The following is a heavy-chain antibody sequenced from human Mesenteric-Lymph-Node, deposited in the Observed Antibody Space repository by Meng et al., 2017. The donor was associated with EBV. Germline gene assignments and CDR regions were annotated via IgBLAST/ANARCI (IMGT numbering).Heavy chain of an antibody. J-gene: IGHJ4*02. CDR3: ARGTVAGTHLDY. CDR1: GGYISSSDC. D-gene: IGHD6-19*01. V-gene: IGHV4-4*02. Sequence: QLQLQVSGPGVVKPSGTLTLVCCVSGGYISSSDCWSWVRQPPGKGLEWIGEIYNSGSTSNYPSLKSSITISVDKSKNQFSLKLSSLTAADTAVDYCARGTVAGTHLDYWAQGTLVTVSS. CDR2: IYNSGST.